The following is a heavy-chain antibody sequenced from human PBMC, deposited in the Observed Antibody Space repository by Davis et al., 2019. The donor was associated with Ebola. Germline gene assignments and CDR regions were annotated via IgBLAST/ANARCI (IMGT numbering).Heavy chain of an antibody. Sequence: ASVKVSCKASGYTFTSYYMHWVRQAPGQGLEWMGIINPSGGSTSYAQKFQGRVTMTTDTSTSTAYMELRSLRSDDTAVYYCASKLGPGLLRFSDYMDVWGKGTTVTVSS. CDR2: INPSGGST. CDR1: GYTFTSYY. D-gene: IGHD1-26*01. V-gene: IGHV1-46*01. J-gene: IGHJ6*03. CDR3: ASKLGPGLLRFSDYMDV.